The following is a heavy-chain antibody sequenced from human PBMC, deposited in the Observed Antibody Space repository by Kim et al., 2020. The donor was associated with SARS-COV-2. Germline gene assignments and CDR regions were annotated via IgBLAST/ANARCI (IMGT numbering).Heavy chain of an antibody. V-gene: IGHV4-59*12. Sequence: SENLSLTCTVSGGSISSYYWSWIRQPPGKGLEWIGYIYYSGSTNYNPSLKSRVTISVDTSKNQFSLKLSSVTAADTAVYYCAREYSSSSGLDYWGQGTLVTVSS. J-gene: IGHJ4*02. CDR1: GGSISSYY. CDR2: IYYSGST. CDR3: AREYSSSSGLDY. D-gene: IGHD6-6*01.